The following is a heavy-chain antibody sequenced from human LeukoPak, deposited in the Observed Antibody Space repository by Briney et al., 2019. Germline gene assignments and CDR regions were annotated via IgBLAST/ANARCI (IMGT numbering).Heavy chain of an antibody. Sequence: ASVKVSCKASGYTFTSYGISWVRQAPGQGLEWMGWISAYNGNTNYAQKLQGRVTMTTDTSTSTAYMELRSLRSDDTAVYYCARDCCGDCYSPALDDNWFDPWGQGTLVTVSS. V-gene: IGHV1-18*01. CDR1: GYTFTSYG. CDR2: ISAYNGNT. D-gene: IGHD2-21*02. J-gene: IGHJ5*02. CDR3: ARDCCGDCYSPALDDNWFDP.